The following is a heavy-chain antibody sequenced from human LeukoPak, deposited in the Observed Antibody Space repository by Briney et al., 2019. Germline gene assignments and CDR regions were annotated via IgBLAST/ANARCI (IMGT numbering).Heavy chain of an antibody. CDR2: IYTSGSI. Sequence: SETLSLTCTVSGVSISSYYWSWIRQPPGKGLEWIGYIYTSGSINYNPSLMSRVTISVDTSKNQISLKLSSVTAADTAVYYCARKQGGFDIWGQGTMVTVSS. CDR1: GVSISSYY. CDR3: ARKQGGFDI. D-gene: IGHD2-15*01. V-gene: IGHV4-4*09. J-gene: IGHJ3*02.